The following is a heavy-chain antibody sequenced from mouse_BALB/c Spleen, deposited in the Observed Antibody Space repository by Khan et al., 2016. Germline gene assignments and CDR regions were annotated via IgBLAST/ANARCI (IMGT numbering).Heavy chain of an antibody. CDR2: INPDSSTL. Sequence: EVKLLESGGGLVQPGGSLKLSCAASGFDFSRYWMSWVRQAPGKGLEWIGEINPDSSTLNYTPSLKDKFIISRDNATNTLYLQMSKLRSEDTALYACEKHEAYSCADWGQGTLVTVSA. CDR1: GFDFSRYW. CDR3: EKHEAYSCAD. V-gene: IGHV4-1*02. D-gene: IGHD6-1*01. J-gene: IGHJ3*01.